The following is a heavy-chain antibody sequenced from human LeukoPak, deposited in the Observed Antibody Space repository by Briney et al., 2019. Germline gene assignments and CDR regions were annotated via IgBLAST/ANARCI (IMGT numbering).Heavy chain of an antibody. V-gene: IGHV1-18*01. D-gene: IGHD3-10*01. CDR3: ARVSSEHALDI. CDR2: ISAYNGNT. J-gene: IGHJ3*02. Sequence: ASVKVSCKASGYTFTSYGISWVRQAPGQGLEWMGWISAYNGNTNYAQKLQGRVTMTTDTPTSTAYMKLRSLRSDDTAVYYCARVSSEHALDIWGQGTMVTVSS. CDR1: GYTFTSYG.